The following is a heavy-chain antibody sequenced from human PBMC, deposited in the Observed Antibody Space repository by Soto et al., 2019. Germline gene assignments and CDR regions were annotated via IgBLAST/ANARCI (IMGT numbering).Heavy chain of an antibody. D-gene: IGHD5-12*01. CDR3: TTTEGGGYNYY. CDR1: GLTFTNAR. CDR2: IKSKTNGGTT. Sequence: EVQLVESGGALVKPGGSLRLSCAASGLTFTNARMTWVRQAPGKGLEWVGRIKSKTNGGTTDYAAPVKGRFTISRDDSKNTLYLQMNSLKTEDTAVYYCTTTEGGGYNYYWGQGTLVTVSS. V-gene: IGHV3-15*02. J-gene: IGHJ4*02.